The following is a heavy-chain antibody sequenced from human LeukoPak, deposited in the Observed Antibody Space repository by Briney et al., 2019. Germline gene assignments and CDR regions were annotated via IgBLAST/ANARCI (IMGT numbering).Heavy chain of an antibody. CDR2: IYYSGST. V-gene: IGHV4-31*03. Sequence: PSQTLSLTCTVSGGSISSGGYYWSWIRQHPGKGLEWIGYIYYSGSTYYNPSLKSRVTISVDTSKNQFSLKLSSVTAADTAVYYCAAMVRGVITSYFDYWGQEPWSPSPQ. CDR1: GGSISSGGYY. CDR3: AAMVRGVITSYFDY. D-gene: IGHD3-10*01. J-gene: IGHJ4*01.